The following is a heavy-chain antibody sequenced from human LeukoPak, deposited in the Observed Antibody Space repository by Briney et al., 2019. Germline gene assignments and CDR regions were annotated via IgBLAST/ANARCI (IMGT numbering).Heavy chain of an antibody. V-gene: IGHV3-23*01. CDR2: ITGSGGFT. J-gene: IGHJ4*02. Sequence: GGSLRLSCAASGFPFRTNAMNWVGQAQGKGLEGVSVITGSGGFTQYADSVKGRFTISRDNSKNTVYLQMNSLRVEDTALYYCVRSLDYWGQGTLVTVSS. CDR1: GFPFRTNA. CDR3: VRSLDY.